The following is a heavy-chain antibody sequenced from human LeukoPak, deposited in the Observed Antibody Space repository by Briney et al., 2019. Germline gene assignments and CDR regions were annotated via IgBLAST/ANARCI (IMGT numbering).Heavy chain of an antibody. V-gene: IGHV4-39*07. CDR3: ARIILRGVRGVIPDAFDI. CDR2: IYYGGST. J-gene: IGHJ3*02. D-gene: IGHD3-10*01. CDR1: GGSISRNSDY. Sequence: SETLSLNCTVSGGSISRNSDYWGWIRQPPGKGLEWIGSIYYGGSTNYNPSLKSRVTISVDTSKNQFSLKLSSVTAADTAVYYCARIILRGVRGVIPDAFDIWGQGTMVTVSS.